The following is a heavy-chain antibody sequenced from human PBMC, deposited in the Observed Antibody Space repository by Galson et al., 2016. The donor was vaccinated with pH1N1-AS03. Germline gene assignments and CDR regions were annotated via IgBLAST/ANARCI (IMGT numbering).Heavy chain of an antibody. CDR1: GYTFTDYN. J-gene: IGHJ4*02. CDR2: VDPDTSKT. CDR3: ATDGPRGSLSS. Sequence: VKVSCKVSGYTFTDYNMHWVQQAPGKGLEWLGLVDPDTSKTKYAEKFQGRVTITADTSRDTAYMDLSGLRSADTAIYYCATDGPRGSLSSWGQGTLVTVSS. V-gene: IGHV1-69-2*01. D-gene: IGHD6-6*01.